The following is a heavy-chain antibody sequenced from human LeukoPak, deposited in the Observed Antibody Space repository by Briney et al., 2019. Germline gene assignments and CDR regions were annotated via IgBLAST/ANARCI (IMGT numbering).Heavy chain of an antibody. Sequence: ASVKVSCKASGYTFTGYHVHWVRQAPGQGLEWMGWINPNSGGTNYAQKFQGRVTMTRDTSISTAYMELSRLRSDDTAVYYCARRPMVRGNIAAALPPDYWGQGTLVTVSS. CDR1: GYTFTGYH. CDR3: ARRPMVRGNIAAALPPDY. J-gene: IGHJ4*02. V-gene: IGHV1-2*02. D-gene: IGHD3-10*01. CDR2: INPNSGGT.